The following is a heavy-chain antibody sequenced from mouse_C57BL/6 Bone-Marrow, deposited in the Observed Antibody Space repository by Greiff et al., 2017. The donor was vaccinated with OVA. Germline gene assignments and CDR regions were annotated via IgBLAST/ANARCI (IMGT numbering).Heavy chain of an antibody. V-gene: IGHV3-6*01. CDR1: GYSITSGYS. CDR3: ARADYYGSSWFAY. J-gene: IGHJ3*01. Sequence: DVKVEESGPGLVKPSQSLSLTCSVTGYSITSGYSWNWIRQFPGNKLEWMGYISYDGSNNYNPSLKNRISITRDTSKNQFFLKLNSVTTEDTATYYCARADYYGSSWFAYWGQGTLVTVSA. CDR2: ISYDGSN. D-gene: IGHD1-1*01.